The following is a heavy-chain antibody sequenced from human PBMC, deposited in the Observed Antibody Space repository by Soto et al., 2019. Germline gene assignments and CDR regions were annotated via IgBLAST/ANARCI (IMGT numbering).Heavy chain of an antibody. CDR1: GFSPSTSGVG. J-gene: IGHJ4*02. V-gene: IGHV2-5*02. D-gene: IGHD2-15*01. CDR2: IYWDDVK. CDR3: AHSPCTGGTCSLFDY. Sequence: QITLKESGPTLVKPTQTLTLTCSISGFSPSTSGVGVGWIRQPPGKSLEWLALIYWDDVKRYNPSLETRLTITQDNFRSQVVLTMTKMDPVDTATYYCAHSPCTGGTCSLFDYWGQGTLGTVSS.